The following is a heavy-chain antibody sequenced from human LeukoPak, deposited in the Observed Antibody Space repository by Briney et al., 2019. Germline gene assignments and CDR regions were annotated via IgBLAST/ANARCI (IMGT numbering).Heavy chain of an antibody. CDR2: IYYSGST. J-gene: IGHJ4*02. V-gene: IGHV4-39*01. CDR3: TREISGSCDY. CDR1: GGSISRSSYY. D-gene: IGHD3-10*01. Sequence: SETLSLTCTVSGGSISRSSYYWGWIRQPPGKGLEWIGTIYYSGSTYYNPSLKSRVTISVDTSKNQFSLKLSSVAAADTAVYYCTREISGSCDYWGQGALVIVSS.